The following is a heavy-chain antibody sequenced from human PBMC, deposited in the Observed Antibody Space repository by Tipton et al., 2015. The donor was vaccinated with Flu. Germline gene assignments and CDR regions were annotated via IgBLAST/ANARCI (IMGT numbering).Heavy chain of an antibody. Sequence: SLRLSCAASGFTFSSSAMSWVRQAPGKGLEWVSFISDSGINTNYADSVKGRLTISRDNSKNTLYLQMNSLRAEDTAVYYCAKRQGVATTMGYFDYWGQGTLVTVSS. CDR2: ISDSGINT. V-gene: IGHV3-23*01. CDR1: GFTFSSSA. J-gene: IGHJ4*02. D-gene: IGHD5-12*01. CDR3: AKRQGVATTMGYFDY.